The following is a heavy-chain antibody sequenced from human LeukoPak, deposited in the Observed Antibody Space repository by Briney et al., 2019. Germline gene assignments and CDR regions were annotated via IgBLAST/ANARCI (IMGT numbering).Heavy chain of an antibody. CDR3: ASWYDDAFDI. Sequence: PGGSLRLSCAASRFTFSSYEMNWVRQAPGKGLEWVSYISGSGIKHYADSVKGRFTISRDNAKNSLYLQMNSLRAEDTAVYYCASWYDDAFDIWGQGTMVTVSS. D-gene: IGHD1-14*01. J-gene: IGHJ3*02. CDR2: ISGSGIK. V-gene: IGHV3-48*03. CDR1: RFTFSSYE.